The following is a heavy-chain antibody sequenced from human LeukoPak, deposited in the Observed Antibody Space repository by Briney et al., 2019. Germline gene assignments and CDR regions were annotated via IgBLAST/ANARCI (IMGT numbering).Heavy chain of an antibody. D-gene: IGHD5-24*01. CDR1: GGSISSYY. V-gene: IGHV4-59*01. Sequence: SETLSFTCTVSGGSISSYYWSWIRQPPGKGLEWIGYIYYSGSTNYNPSLKSRVTISVDTSKNQFSLKLSSVTAADTAVYYCARDLDGYIEFDYWGQGTLVTVSS. CDR3: ARDLDGYIEFDY. J-gene: IGHJ4*02. CDR2: IYYSGST.